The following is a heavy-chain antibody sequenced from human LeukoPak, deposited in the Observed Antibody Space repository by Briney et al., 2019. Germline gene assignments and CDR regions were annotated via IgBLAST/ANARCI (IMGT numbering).Heavy chain of an antibody. CDR3: ALEKLDSSGYYPYYYYGMDI. CDR1: GYTFTSYA. V-gene: IGHV1-3*01. D-gene: IGHD3-22*01. CDR2: INAGNGNT. Sequence: ASVKVSCKASGYTFTSYAMHWVRQAPGQRLEWMGWINAGNGNTKYSQKFQGRVTITRVTSASTAYMELSSLRSEDTAVYYCALEKLDSSGYYPYYYYGMDIWGQGTTVTVSS. J-gene: IGHJ6*02.